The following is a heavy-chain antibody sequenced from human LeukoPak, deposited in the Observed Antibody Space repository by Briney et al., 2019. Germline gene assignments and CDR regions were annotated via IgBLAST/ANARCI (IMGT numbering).Heavy chain of an antibody. CDR1: GFTFSSYA. D-gene: IGHD3-16*01. CDR2: ISASGGTT. J-gene: IGHJ3*02. CDR3: AKYVVWGIVSAFDI. V-gene: IGHV3-23*01. Sequence: GRSLRLSCAASGFTFSSYAMSWVRQAPGKGLEWVSAISASGGTTYYADSVKGRFTISRDNSKNTLYLQMNSLRAEDTAVYYCAKYVVWGIVSAFDIWGQGTMVTVSS.